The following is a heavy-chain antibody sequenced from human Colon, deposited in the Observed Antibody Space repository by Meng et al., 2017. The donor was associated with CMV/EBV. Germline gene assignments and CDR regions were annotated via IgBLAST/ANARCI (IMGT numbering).Heavy chain of an antibody. Sequence: SGASITYDNFFWRWLRQSPGKGLEWIGYIYSSGNTFYNPSLESRLTISVDTSKNRFSLNMTSVTAADTARYYCARGWRLRGVRGFDPWGQGILVTVSS. J-gene: IGHJ5*02. CDR3: ARGWRLRGVRGFDP. CDR2: IYSSGNT. CDR1: GASITYDNFF. V-gene: IGHV4-30-4*08. D-gene: IGHD3-10*01.